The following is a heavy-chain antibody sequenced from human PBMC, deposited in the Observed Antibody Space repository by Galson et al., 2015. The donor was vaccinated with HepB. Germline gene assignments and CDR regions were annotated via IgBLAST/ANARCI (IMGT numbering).Heavy chain of an antibody. CDR2: TYYRSKWYN. CDR3: ARAVIDSGYYYYYMDV. V-gene: IGHV6-1*01. D-gene: IGHD3-22*01. J-gene: IGHJ6*03. CDR1: GDSVSSNSAA. Sequence: CAISGDSVSSNSAAWNWLRQSPSRGLEWLGRTYYRSKWYNDYAVSVKSRITINPDTSKNQFSLQLNSVTPEDTAVYYCARAVIDSGYYYYYMDVWGKGTTVTVSS.